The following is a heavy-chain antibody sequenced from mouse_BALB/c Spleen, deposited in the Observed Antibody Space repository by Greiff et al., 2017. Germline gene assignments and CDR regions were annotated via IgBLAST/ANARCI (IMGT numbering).Heavy chain of an antibody. CDR3: ARWNDGYYDDWYFDV. CDR2: ISYSGST. J-gene: IGHJ1*01. Sequence: VQLKESGPGLVKPSQSLSLTCTVTGYSITSDYAWNWIRQFPGNKLEWMGYISYSGSTSYNPSLKSRISITRDTSKNQFFLQLNSVTTEDTATYYCARWNDGYYDDWYFDVWGAGTTVTVSS. V-gene: IGHV3-2*02. D-gene: IGHD2-3*01. CDR1: GYSITSDYA.